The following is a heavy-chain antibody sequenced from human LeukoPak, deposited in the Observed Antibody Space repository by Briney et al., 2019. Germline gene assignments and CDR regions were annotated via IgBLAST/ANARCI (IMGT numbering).Heavy chain of an antibody. CDR3: AKGRRGSSYVHYFDS. D-gene: IGHD5-18*01. CDR2: IGNDGINK. J-gene: IGHJ4*02. CDR1: GLIFSTYG. Sequence: GGSLRLSCAASGLIFSTYGMHWVRQAPGKGLEWVAVIGNDGINKYSGDSVKGRFSISRDNSNNTLYLHMNSLRPEDTAVYFCAKGRRGSSYVHYFDSWGQGVLVTVSS. V-gene: IGHV3-30*18.